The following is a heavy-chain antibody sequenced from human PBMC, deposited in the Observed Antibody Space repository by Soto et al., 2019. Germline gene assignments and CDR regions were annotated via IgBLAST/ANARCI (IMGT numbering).Heavy chain of an antibody. V-gene: IGHV4-31*03. CDR3: ARDRGDRGIGMDV. J-gene: IGHJ6*02. Sequence: QVQLQESGPGLVKPSQTLSLTCSVSGGSITSGGYYWNWIRQRPGKGLEWIGYISYSGSTHYNPSLKSRVTISLDTPKNQFSLKLNSVTAADTAVYYCARDRGDRGIGMDVWGQGTTVTVSS. CDR2: ISYSGST. CDR1: GGSITSGGYY. D-gene: IGHD2-21*01.